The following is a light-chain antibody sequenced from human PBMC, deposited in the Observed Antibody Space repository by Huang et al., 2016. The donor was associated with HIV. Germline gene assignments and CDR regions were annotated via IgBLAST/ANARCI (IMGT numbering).Light chain of an antibody. CDR1: QDINNR. V-gene: IGKV1-16*01. Sequence: DIQMTQSPSSLSTSVGARVTITCRASQDINNRLAWYRQKPGKAPESLIYAASNLQSGLPSRFSGSGSGTYFTLVISSLQPEDFATYYCQQFDSFPYTFGQGTKLDI. CDR2: AAS. CDR3: QQFDSFPYT. J-gene: IGKJ2*01.